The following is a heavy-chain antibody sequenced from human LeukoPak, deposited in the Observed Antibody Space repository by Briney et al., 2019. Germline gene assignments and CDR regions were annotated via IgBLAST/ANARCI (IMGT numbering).Heavy chain of an antibody. D-gene: IGHD3-22*01. CDR1: GFTFSSYW. V-gene: IGHV3-74*01. J-gene: IGHJ4*02. CDR3: ARASRYDSTGYYPYYFDY. CDR2: INNDGSIT. Sequence: PGGSLRLSCAASGFTFSSYWMHWVRQDPGKGLVWVSHINNDGSITNYADSVKGRFTISRDNAKNTLYLQMNSLRVEDTAVYYCARASRYDSTGYYPYYFDYWGQGALVTVSS.